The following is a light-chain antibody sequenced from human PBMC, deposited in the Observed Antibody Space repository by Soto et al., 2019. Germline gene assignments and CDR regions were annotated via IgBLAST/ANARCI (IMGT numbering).Light chain of an antibody. CDR2: SNN. CDR3: AAWDDSLNGLV. CDR1: SSNIGSNT. Sequence: QSVLTQPPSASGTPGQRVTVSCSGSSSNIGSNTVNWYQQLPGTAPKLLIYSNNQRPSGVPDRFSGSKSGTSVSLAISGLKSEDEADYYCAAWDDSLNGLVIGGGTKVTVL. J-gene: IGLJ3*02. V-gene: IGLV1-44*01.